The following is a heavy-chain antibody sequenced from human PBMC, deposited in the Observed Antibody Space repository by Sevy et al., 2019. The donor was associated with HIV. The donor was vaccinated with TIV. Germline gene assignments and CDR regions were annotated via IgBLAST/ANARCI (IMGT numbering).Heavy chain of an antibody. CDR3: ARESLYSSSWPLVDY. V-gene: IGHV3-48*03. D-gene: IGHD6-13*01. CDR2: ISSSGSTI. CDR1: GFTFSSYE. Sequence: GGSLRLSCAASGFTFSSYEMNWVRQAPGKGLEWVSYISSSGSTIYYADSVKGRFTITRDNAKNSLYLQMNSLRAEDTAVYYCARESLYSSSWPLVDYWGQGTLVTVSS. J-gene: IGHJ4*02.